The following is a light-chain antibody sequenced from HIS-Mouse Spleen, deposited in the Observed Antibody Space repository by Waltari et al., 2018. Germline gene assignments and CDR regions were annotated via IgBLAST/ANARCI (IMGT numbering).Light chain of an antibody. CDR2: DVS. CDR1: SSDVGGQNY. CDR3: CSYAGSYTFV. J-gene: IGLJ1*01. Sequence: QSALTQPRSVSGSPGQSVTISCTGPSSDVGGQNYAPWYQQPPGKAPKLRIYDVSKRPSGVPDRFSGSKSDNTASLTISGLQAEDEADYYCCSYAGSYTFVFGTGTKVTVL. V-gene: IGLV2-11*01.